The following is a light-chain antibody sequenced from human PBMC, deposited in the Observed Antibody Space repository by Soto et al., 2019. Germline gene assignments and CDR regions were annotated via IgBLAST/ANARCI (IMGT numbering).Light chain of an antibody. Sequence: QSVLTQPPSVSGAPGQKVTISCTGNSSNIGAGYRVHWYQQLPGTAPKVLIYADNSRPSGVPDRFSGSKSGTSASLAITGLQAEDEADYYCQSYDSGHWVFGGGTQLTVL. V-gene: IGLV1-40*01. CDR3: QSYDSGHWV. CDR2: ADN. J-gene: IGLJ3*02. CDR1: SSNIGAGYR.